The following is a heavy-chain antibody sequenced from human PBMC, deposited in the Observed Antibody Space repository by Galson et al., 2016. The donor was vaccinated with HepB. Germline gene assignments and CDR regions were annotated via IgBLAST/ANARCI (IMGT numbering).Heavy chain of an antibody. CDR3: AAGYNWDF. CDR1: GGSISGYY. D-gene: IGHD1-7*01. CDR2: IYYSGST. Sequence: SETLSLTCTVSGGSISGYYCAWIRQPPGKGLEWIGYIYYSGSTNYNPSLKSRVTITAATSKNQFSLNLTSVTAADTAVYYRAAGYNWDFWGPGTLVSVS. V-gene: IGHV4-59*13. J-gene: IGHJ1*01.